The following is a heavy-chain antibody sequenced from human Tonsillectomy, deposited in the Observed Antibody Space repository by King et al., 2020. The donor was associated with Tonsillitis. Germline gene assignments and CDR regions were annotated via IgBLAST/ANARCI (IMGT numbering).Heavy chain of an antibody. Sequence: VQLVESGGGLVQPGGSLRLSCVASGFSFSGYWMHWVRQTPGKGLAWVSRINPDGSITHSADFVKARFTISRDNGKNTVYLQMNSLRAEDAALYYCARDAPGGLVDHWGQGTLVTVSS. CDR1: GFSFSGYW. J-gene: IGHJ4*02. V-gene: IGHV3-74*01. CDR3: ARDAPGGLVDH. CDR2: INPDGSIT. D-gene: IGHD3/OR15-3a*01.